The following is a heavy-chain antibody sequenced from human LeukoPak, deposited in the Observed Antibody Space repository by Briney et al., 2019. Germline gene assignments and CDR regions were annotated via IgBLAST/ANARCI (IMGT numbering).Heavy chain of an antibody. Sequence: SETLSLTCTVSGGTISSTSSTYYWNWVRQPPGKGLEWIGSIHYSGNTYFNPSLKSRVTISIDTSKNQFSVKLNSVTAADTAVYYCARKGTIAPTGASHFDHWGQGTLVTVSS. V-gene: IGHV4-39*01. CDR2: IHYSGNT. CDR1: GGTISSTSSTYY. CDR3: ARKGTIAPTGASHFDH. J-gene: IGHJ4*02. D-gene: IGHD6-13*01.